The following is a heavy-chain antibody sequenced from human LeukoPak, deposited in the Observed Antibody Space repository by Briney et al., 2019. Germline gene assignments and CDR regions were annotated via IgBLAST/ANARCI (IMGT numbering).Heavy chain of an antibody. Sequence: PSGGSLRLSCAASGFTFSSYAMSWVRQAPGKGLEWVSAISGSGGSTYYADSVKGRFTISRDNSKNTLYLQMNSLRAEDTAVYYCAKAIRFLEWLLPVGMDVWGQGTTVTVSS. J-gene: IGHJ6*02. D-gene: IGHD3-3*01. CDR3: AKAIRFLEWLLPVGMDV. CDR1: GFTFSSYA. V-gene: IGHV3-23*01. CDR2: ISGSGGST.